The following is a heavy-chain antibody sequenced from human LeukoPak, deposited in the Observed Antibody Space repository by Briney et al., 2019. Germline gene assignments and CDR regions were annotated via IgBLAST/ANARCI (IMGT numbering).Heavy chain of an antibody. D-gene: IGHD1-26*01. CDR2: ISGSGDST. Sequence: PGGSLRLSCTASGFTFRKFWLDGAPRVQGKGWGGVSVISGSGDSTYYADSVKGRFTISRDNSKNTLYLQMNSLRAEDTAVYYCAKGDSEMRYFDYWGQGTLVTVSS. CDR1: GFTFRKFW. CDR3: AKGDSEMRYFDY. J-gene: IGHJ4*02. V-gene: IGHV3-23*01.